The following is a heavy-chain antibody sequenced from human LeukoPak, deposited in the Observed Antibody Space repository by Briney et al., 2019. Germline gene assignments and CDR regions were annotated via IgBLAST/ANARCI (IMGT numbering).Heavy chain of an antibody. CDR3: AVEERAAAGGNYFDY. CDR2: IKQDGSEN. Sequence: PGGSLRLSCAASGFTFSSYWMSWVRQAPGKGLEWVANIKQDGSENYYVDSVKGRFTISRDNAKNSLYLQMNSLRAEDTAVYYCAVEERAAAGGNYFDYWGQGTLVTVSS. CDR1: GFTFSSYW. J-gene: IGHJ4*02. D-gene: IGHD6-13*01. V-gene: IGHV3-7*01.